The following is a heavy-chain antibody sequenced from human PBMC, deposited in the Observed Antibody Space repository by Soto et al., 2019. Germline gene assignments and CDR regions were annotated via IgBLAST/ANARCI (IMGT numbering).Heavy chain of an antibody. Sequence: EVQLVESGGGLVEPGGSLRLSCAASGFTFSNAWMSWVRQAPGKGLEWVGRIKSKSDGGTTDYAAPVKGRFTFSRDDSKNTLFLQMNSLKTEDTAVYYCTTLTTVTTSRYFDLWGRGTLVTVSS. V-gene: IGHV3-15*01. CDR3: TTLTTVTTSRYFDL. CDR2: IKSKSDGGTT. D-gene: IGHD4-17*01. CDR1: GFTFSNAW. J-gene: IGHJ2*01.